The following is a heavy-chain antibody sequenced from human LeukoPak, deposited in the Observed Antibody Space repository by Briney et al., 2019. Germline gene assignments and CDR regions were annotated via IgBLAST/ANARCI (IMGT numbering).Heavy chain of an antibody. Sequence: GGSLRLSCVLSGFTFTSAPMNWVRQAPGKGLEWVSTSGTDGDTYYADSVKGRFAISRDNSKNTVHLQMTSLRVEDTAVYYCATKTPGNYPYDYWGQGTLVIVSP. D-gene: IGHD3-22*01. CDR2: SGTDGDT. V-gene: IGHV3-23*01. CDR3: ATKTPGNYPYDY. J-gene: IGHJ4*02. CDR1: GFTFTSAP.